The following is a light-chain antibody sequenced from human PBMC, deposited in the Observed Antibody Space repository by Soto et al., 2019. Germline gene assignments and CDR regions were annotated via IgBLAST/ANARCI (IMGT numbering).Light chain of an antibody. CDR3: QQYGSSPKT. Sequence: EIVLTQSPGTLSLSPGERATLSCRASQSVSGRYLAWYQQKPGQAPSLLIYGASTRATGIPGRFSGSGSGTDFTLTISRLEPEDFAVYYCQQYGSSPKTFGQGTKVEIK. CDR2: GAS. V-gene: IGKV3-20*01. J-gene: IGKJ1*01. CDR1: QSVSGRY.